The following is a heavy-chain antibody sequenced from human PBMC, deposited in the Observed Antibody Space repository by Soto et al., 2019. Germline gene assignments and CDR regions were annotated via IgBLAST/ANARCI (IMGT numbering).Heavy chain of an antibody. Sequence: SETLSPTCTVSGGSISSGDYYWSWIRQPPGKGLEWIGYIYYSGSTYYNPSLMSRVTISVDTSKNQFSLKLSSVTAADTAVYYCARCASSCSLGFWGQETLVTVSS. V-gene: IGHV4-30-4*01. CDR1: GGSISSGDYY. J-gene: IGHJ4*02. CDR3: ARCASSCSLGF. CDR2: IYYSGST. D-gene: IGHD2-15*01.